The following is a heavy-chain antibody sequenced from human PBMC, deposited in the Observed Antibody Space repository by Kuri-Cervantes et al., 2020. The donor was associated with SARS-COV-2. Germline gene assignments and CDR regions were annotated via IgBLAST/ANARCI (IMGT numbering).Heavy chain of an antibody. J-gene: IGHJ4*02. CDR1: GFTFSNAW. CDR2: IKSKTDGGTT. D-gene: IGHD3-3*01. Sequence: GESLKISCAASGFTFSNAWMNWVRQAPGKGLEWVGRIKSKTDGGTTDHAAPVKGRFTISRDDSKNTLYLQMNSLKTEDTAVYYCTTDGDYDFWSGYYDDYWGQGTLVTVSS. CDR3: TTDGDYDFWSGYYDDY. V-gene: IGHV3-15*07.